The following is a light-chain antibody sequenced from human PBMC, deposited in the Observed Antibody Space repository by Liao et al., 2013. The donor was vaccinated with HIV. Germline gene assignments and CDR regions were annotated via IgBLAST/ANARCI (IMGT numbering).Light chain of an antibody. CDR3: QVWDRKTGAS. CDR1: KLGDKY. V-gene: IGLV3-1*01. CDR2: EDS. Sequence: SYELTQPPSVSVSPGQTASITCSGDKLGDKYACWYQQKPGQSPVLVIYEDSKRPSGIPERFSGSNSGNTATLTISGTQAVDEADYYCQVWDRKTGASFGAGTKVTVL. J-gene: IGLJ1*01.